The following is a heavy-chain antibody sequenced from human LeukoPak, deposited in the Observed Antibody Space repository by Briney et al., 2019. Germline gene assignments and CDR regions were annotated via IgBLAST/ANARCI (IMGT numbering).Heavy chain of an antibody. CDR2: ISSSSSTI. CDR3: ARRVGGSSTN. D-gene: IGHD2-2*01. Sequence: PGGSLRLSCAASGFTFSSYSMNWVRQAPGKGVEWVSYISSSSSTIYYADSVKRRFTISRDNAKNSLYLQMNSLRAEDTAVYYCARRVGGSSTNWGQGTLVTVSS. V-gene: IGHV3-48*01. J-gene: IGHJ4*02. CDR1: GFTFSSYS.